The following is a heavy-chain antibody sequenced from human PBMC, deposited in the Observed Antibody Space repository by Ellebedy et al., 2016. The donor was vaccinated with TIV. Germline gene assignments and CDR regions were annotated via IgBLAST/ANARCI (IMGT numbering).Heavy chain of an antibody. Sequence: SVQVSCXASGGTFSSYAISWVRQAPGQGLEWMGGIIPIFGTANYAQKFQGRVTITADESTSTAYMELSSLRSEDTAVYYCARREDYGDYRLEGNYYYGMDVWGQGTTVTVSS. V-gene: IGHV1-69*13. J-gene: IGHJ6*02. CDR1: GGTFSSYA. D-gene: IGHD4-17*01. CDR3: ARREDYGDYRLEGNYYYGMDV. CDR2: IIPIFGTA.